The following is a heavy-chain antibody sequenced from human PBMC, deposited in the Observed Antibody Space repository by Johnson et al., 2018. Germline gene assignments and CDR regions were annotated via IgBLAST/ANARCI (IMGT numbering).Heavy chain of an antibody. J-gene: IGHJ1*01. CDR1: GFTFSSYA. Sequence: VQLQESWGGLVQPGGSLRLSCTGSGFTFSSYALTWVRQAPGEGLEWVSTIGADGTITHYRDSVKGRFTISRDNSKNTPYLQMNSLRAEDTDKYYCANLHNGAYEAYFLQWGQGTLVSV. CDR3: ANLHNGAYEAYFLQ. V-gene: IGHV3-23*05. D-gene: IGHD4/OR15-4a*01. CDR2: IGADGTIT.